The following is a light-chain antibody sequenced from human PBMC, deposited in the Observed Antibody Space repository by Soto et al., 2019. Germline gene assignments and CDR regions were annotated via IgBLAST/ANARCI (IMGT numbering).Light chain of an antibody. CDR2: YVS. Sequence: QSVLTQPASVSGSPGQSITISCTGTSSDVGGYNYVSWYQQHPGKAPKLMIYYVSNRPSGVSNRFSGSKSGNTASLTISGLQAEDEADNYSSSYTSSSTLVFGGGTQLTVL. J-gene: IGLJ2*01. V-gene: IGLV2-14*01. CDR1: SSDVGGYNY. CDR3: SSYTSSSTLV.